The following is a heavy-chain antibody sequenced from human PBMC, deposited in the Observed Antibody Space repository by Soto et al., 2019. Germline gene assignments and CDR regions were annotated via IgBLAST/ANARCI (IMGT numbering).Heavy chain of an antibody. V-gene: IGHV1-69*01. J-gene: IGHJ4*02. CDR3: ARALTMVRGGLYYFDF. D-gene: IGHD3-10*01. CDR2: IIPIFGTA. CDR1: GGTFSSYA. Sequence: QVQLVQSGAEVKKPGSSVKVSCKASGGTFSSYAISWVRQAPGKGIEWMGGIIPIFGTANYAQKFQGRVTITADESTSTAYMELSSVRSEDTAVYYCARALTMVRGGLYYFDFWCQGTLFTVSS.